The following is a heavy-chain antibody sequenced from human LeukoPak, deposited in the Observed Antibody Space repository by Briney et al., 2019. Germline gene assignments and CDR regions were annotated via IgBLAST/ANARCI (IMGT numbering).Heavy chain of an antibody. CDR1: GFTFSSYS. CDR3: ARSRSGMLSGPTYGDY. J-gene: IGHJ4*02. V-gene: IGHV3-21*01. D-gene: IGHD2-8*01. Sequence: PGGSLRPSCAASGFTFSSYSMNWVRQAPGKGLEWVSSISSSSSYIYYADSVKGRFTISRDNAKNSLYLQMNSLRAEDTAVYYCARSRSGMLSGPTYGDYWGLGTLVTVSS. CDR2: ISSSSSYI.